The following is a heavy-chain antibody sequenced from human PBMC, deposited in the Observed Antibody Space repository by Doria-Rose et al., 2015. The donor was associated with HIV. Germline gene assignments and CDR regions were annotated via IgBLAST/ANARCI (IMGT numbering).Heavy chain of an antibody. Sequence: VQLVQSGAEVKMPGSSVKVSCKASGGTFSTSAITWVRQAPGQGLEWMGGIVPLFGTPNYAQKFQGRVRITADESTSTVYMELSSLRSEDMAMFYCTRSEVVPYAFDIWGQGTMITVSS. V-gene: IGHV1-69*12. D-gene: IGHD3-22*01. CDR1: GGTFSTSA. CDR2: IVPLFGTP. CDR3: TRSEVVPYAFDI. J-gene: IGHJ3*02.